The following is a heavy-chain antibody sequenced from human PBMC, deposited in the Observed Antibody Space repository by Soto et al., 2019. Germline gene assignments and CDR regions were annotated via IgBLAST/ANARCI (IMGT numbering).Heavy chain of an antibody. J-gene: IGHJ6*02. Sequence: EVQLVQSGAEVKKPGESLKISCKGSGYSFTSYWIGWVLQMPGKGLEWMGIIYPGDSDTRYSPSFQGQVTISADKFTSTAYLQGSSLKAPDTAMYYCARLPLTRHYGMDVWGQGTTVTVSS. CDR3: ARLPLTRHYGMDV. CDR1: GYSFTSYW. V-gene: IGHV5-51*03. CDR2: IYPGDSDT.